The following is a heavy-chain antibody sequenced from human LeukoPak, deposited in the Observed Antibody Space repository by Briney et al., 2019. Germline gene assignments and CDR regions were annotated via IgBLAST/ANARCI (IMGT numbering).Heavy chain of an antibody. Sequence: ASVKVSCKASGYTFTNYGVSRVRPAPGQGLEWMGWISAYNGNTNYAQKLQGRVTMTTDTSTSTAYMELRSLRSDDTAVYYCARDRGSSWGNYFDYWGQGTLVTVSS. CDR1: GYTFTNYG. V-gene: IGHV1-18*01. D-gene: IGHD6-13*01. CDR2: ISAYNGNT. CDR3: ARDRGSSWGNYFDY. J-gene: IGHJ4*02.